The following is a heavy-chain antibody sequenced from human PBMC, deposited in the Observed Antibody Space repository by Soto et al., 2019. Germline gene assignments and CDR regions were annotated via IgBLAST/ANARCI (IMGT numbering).Heavy chain of an antibody. Sequence: SETLSLTCAVYGGSFSGYYWSWIRQPPGKGLEWIGEINHSGSTNYNPSLKSRVTMSVDTSKNQFSLRLSSVTAADTVVYYCARGHGNLDYWGQGTLVTVSS. J-gene: IGHJ4*02. CDR3: ARGHGNLDY. V-gene: IGHV4-34*01. CDR2: INHSGST. CDR1: GGSFSGYY.